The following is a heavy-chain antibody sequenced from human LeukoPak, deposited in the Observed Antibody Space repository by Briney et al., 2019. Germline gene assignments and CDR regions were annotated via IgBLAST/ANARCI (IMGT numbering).Heavy chain of an antibody. Sequence: GGSLRLSCAASGFTFSSYAMGWVRQAPGKGLEWVSAISGSGGSTYYADSVKGRFTISRDNSKNTLYLQMNSLRAEDTAVYYCAKHIAVAGYYYYYGMDVWGQGTTVTVSS. J-gene: IGHJ6*02. D-gene: IGHD6-19*01. CDR2: ISGSGGST. CDR3: AKHIAVAGYYYYYGMDV. CDR1: GFTFSSYA. V-gene: IGHV3-23*01.